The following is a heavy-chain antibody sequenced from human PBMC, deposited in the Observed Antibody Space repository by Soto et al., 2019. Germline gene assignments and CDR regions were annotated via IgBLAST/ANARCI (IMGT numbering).Heavy chain of an antibody. CDR2: IYWNGEK. V-gene: IGHV2-5*01. CDR1: GFSHRTDAVG. D-gene: IGHD6-13*01. Sequence: QITLKESGPTLVRPTQTLTLTCTVSGFSHRTDAVGVAWIRQSPGKALEWLGIIYWNGEKRYKSSLQTRLTITRDTSKNQVVLTMTDMAPLDTATYFCAHRIAAPGRTLDYWGQGVLVTVSS. CDR3: AHRIAAPGRTLDY. J-gene: IGHJ4*02.